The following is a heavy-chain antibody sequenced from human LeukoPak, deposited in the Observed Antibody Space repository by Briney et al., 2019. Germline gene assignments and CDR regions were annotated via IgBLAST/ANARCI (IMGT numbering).Heavy chain of an antibody. CDR2: IRYDGSNK. D-gene: IGHD3-10*01. Sequence: QTGGSLRLSCAASGFTFSSYGMHWVRQAPGKGLEWVAFIRYDGSNKYYADSVKGRFTISRDNSKKTLYLQMDSLRGEDTAVYYWAGGGFGEAYYYYYMDVWGKGTTVTVSS. CDR1: GFTFSSYG. CDR3: AGGGFGEAYYYYYMDV. J-gene: IGHJ6*03. V-gene: IGHV3-30*02.